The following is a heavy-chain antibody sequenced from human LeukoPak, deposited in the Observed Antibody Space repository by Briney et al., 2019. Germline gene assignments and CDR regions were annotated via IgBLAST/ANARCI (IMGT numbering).Heavy chain of an antibody. CDR3: ARATRGSMIVVVTSRTSYYFDY. D-gene: IGHD3-22*01. J-gene: IGHJ4*02. CDR2: IYYSGST. V-gene: IGHV4-31*03. Sequence: PSETLSLTCTVSGGSISSGGYYWSWIRQHPGKGLEWIGYIYYSGSTYYNPSLKSRVTISVDTSKNQFSLKLSSVTAADTAVYYCARATRGSMIVVVTSRTSYYFDYWGQGTLVTVSS. CDR1: GGSISSGGYY.